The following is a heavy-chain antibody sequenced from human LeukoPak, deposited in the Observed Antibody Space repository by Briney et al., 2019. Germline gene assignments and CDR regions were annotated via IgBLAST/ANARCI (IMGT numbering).Heavy chain of an antibody. CDR1: GGSFSGYY. Sequence: SETLSLACAVYGGSFSGYYWSWIRQPPGKGLEWIGEINHSGSTNYNPSLKSRVTISVDTSKNQFSLKLSSVTAADTAVYYCARVGAGDSSGYYTLFDYWGQGTLVTVSS. D-gene: IGHD3-22*01. CDR3: ARVGAGDSSGYYTLFDY. J-gene: IGHJ4*02. V-gene: IGHV4-34*01. CDR2: INHSGST.